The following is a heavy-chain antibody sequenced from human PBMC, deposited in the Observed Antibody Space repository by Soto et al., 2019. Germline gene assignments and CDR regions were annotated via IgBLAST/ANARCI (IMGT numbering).Heavy chain of an antibody. J-gene: IGHJ4*02. CDR1: GGTFSSYA. CDR2: IIPIFGTA. D-gene: IGHD5-18*01. CDR3: ARPDRGYSYGFDY. V-gene: IGHV1-69*13. Sequence: SVKVSCKASGGTFSSYAISWVRQAPGQGLEWMGGIIPIFGTANYAQKFQGRVTITADESTSTAYMELSSLRSEDTAVYYCARPDRGYSYGFDYWGQGTLVTVSS.